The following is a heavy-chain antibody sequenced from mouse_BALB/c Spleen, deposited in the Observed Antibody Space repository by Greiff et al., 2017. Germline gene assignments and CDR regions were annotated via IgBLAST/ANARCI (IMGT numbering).Heavy chain of an antibody. CDR2: ISNLACSI. Sequence: EVLLVESGGGLVKPGGSRKLSCEASGYTFSDYGMAWVRQDPGKGPEWVAFISNLACSIYYEDTVTGRFTITRENAKSTLYLEMSSLRSEDTAMYYCARELHYYDSSAYAMDYWGQGTSVTVSA. V-gene: IGHV5-15*02. J-gene: IGHJ4*01. CDR3: ARELHYYDSSAYAMDY. D-gene: IGHD1-1*01. CDR1: GYTFSDYG.